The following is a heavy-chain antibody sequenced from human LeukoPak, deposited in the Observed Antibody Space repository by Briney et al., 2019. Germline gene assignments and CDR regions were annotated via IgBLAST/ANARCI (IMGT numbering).Heavy chain of an antibody. D-gene: IGHD3-22*01. J-gene: IGHJ4*02. CDR3: ARQGGDYYDSSGPLDY. V-gene: IGHV5-51*01. CDR1: GYSFTSYW. CDR2: IYPGDSDT. Sequence: GESLKISCKGSGYSFTSYWIGWVRQMPGKGLEWMGIIYPGDSDTRYSPSFQGQVTISADKSISTAYLQWSSLKASDTAMYYCARQGGDYYDSSGPLDYWGQGTLVTVSS.